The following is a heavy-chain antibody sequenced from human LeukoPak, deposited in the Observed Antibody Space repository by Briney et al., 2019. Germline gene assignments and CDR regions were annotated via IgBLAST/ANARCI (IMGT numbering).Heavy chain of an antibody. V-gene: IGHV4-61*05. CDR3: ARTYDILTGYPNWFDP. D-gene: IGHD3-9*01. CDR1: GGSISSSSYY. Sequence: SETLSLTCTVSGGSISSSSYYWGWIRQPPGKGLEWIGYIYYSGSTNYNPSLKSRVTISVDTSKNQFSLKLSSVTAADTAVYYCARTYDILTGYPNWFDPWGQGTLVTVSS. J-gene: IGHJ5*02. CDR2: IYYSGST.